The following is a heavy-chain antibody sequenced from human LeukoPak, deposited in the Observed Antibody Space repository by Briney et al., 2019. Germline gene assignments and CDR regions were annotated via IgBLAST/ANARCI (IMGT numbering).Heavy chain of an antibody. CDR3: ASDRGVYCSSTSCYRPDAFDI. Sequence: GGSLRLSCAASGFTVSTNYMSWLRQAPGKGLEWVSVIYSGGSTYYADSVKGRFTISRDNSKNTLYLQMSSLRAEDTAVYYCASDRGVYCSSTSCYRPDAFDIWGQGTMVTVSS. CDR1: GFTVSTNY. CDR2: IYSGGST. V-gene: IGHV3-66*02. J-gene: IGHJ3*02. D-gene: IGHD2-2*01.